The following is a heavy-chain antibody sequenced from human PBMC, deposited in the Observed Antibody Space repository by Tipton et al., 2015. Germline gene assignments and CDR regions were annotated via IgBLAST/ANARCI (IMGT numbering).Heavy chain of an antibody. Sequence: FTISRDNSKNTLYLQMNSLRVEDTAVYYCASELGGKSLDYWGQGTLVTVS. J-gene: IGHJ4*02. V-gene: IGHV3-74*01. CDR3: ASELGGKSLDY. D-gene: IGHD4-23*01.